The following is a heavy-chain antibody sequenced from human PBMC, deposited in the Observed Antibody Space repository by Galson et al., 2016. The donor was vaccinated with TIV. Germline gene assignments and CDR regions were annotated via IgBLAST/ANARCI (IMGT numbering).Heavy chain of an antibody. CDR1: GFGFSDYH. D-gene: IGHD1-26*01. Sequence: SLRLSCAASGFGFSDYHMHWVRQAPRKGLVWVSRINIDGRSTAYADFVQGRFTIFRDNAENTLFLQMNSLRAEDTAVYYCARGILGASYRNFDYWGQGALVTVSS. CDR3: ARGILGASYRNFDY. CDR2: INIDGRST. J-gene: IGHJ4*02. V-gene: IGHV3-74*03.